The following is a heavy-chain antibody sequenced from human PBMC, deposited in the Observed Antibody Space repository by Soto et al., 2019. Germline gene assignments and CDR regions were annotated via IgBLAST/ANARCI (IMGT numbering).Heavy chain of an antibody. V-gene: IGHV4-59*01. Sequence: QVQLQESGPGLVKPSETLSLTCGVSGGSISNYYWGWLRQPPGKELEWIGYVFYRGATNYNPSLKSRVTISIDTSKNQFSLKLSSVTAADTAVYYCAREMTTLGPFDYWGQGTLVTVSS. CDR2: VFYRGAT. D-gene: IGHD4-17*01. CDR3: AREMTTLGPFDY. J-gene: IGHJ4*02. CDR1: GGSISNYY.